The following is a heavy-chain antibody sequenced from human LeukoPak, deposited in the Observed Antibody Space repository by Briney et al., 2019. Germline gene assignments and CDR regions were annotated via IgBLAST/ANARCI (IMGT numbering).Heavy chain of an antibody. CDR1: GGSFSGYY. Sequence: SEILSLTCAVYGGSFSGYYWSWIRQPPGKGLEWIGEINHSGSTNYNPSLKSRVTISVDTSKSQFSLKLTSLTAADTAVYYCASLLNVAGYSGYDSDYWGHGTLVTVSS. J-gene: IGHJ4*01. D-gene: IGHD5-12*01. V-gene: IGHV4-34*01. CDR2: INHSGST. CDR3: ASLLNVAGYSGYDSDY.